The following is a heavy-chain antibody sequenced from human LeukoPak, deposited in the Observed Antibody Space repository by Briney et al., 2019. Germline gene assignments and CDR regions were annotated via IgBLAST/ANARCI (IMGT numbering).Heavy chain of an antibody. Sequence: SETLSLTCTVSGGPISSYYWSWIRQPAGKGLEWIGRIYTSGSTSYNPSLKSRVTMSVDTSKNQFSLKLSSVTAADTAVYYCARGNTLCSGGSCSTNIDYWGQGTLVTVSS. V-gene: IGHV4-4*07. D-gene: IGHD2-15*01. CDR2: IYTSGST. CDR1: GGPISSYY. CDR3: ARGNTLCSGGSCSTNIDY. J-gene: IGHJ4*02.